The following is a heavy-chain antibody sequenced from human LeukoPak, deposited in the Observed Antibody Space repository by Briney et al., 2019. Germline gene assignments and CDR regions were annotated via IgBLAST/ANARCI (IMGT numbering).Heavy chain of an antibody. Sequence: PGGSLRLSCAASGFTFSNVWMGWFRQAPGKGLEWVSVIYSGGSTYYADSVKGRFTISRDNSKNTLYLQMNSLRAEDTAVYYCARGGSSGYYYSYWGQGTLVTVSS. CDR1: GFTFSNVW. CDR3: ARGGSSGYYYSY. J-gene: IGHJ4*02. CDR2: IYSGGST. D-gene: IGHD3-22*01. V-gene: IGHV3-66*01.